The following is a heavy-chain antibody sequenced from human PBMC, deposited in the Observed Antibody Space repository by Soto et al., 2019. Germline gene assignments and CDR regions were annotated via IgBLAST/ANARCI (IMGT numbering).Heavy chain of an antibody. Sequence: PGGSLRLSCAASGFTLSSYGMHWVRQAPGKGLGWVAVISYDGSNKYYADSVKGRFTIYRDNSKNTLYLQMNSLRAEDTAVYYCAKDRKNDYGDSCGMDVWGQGTTVTSPQ. CDR2: ISYDGSNK. CDR3: AKDRKNDYGDSCGMDV. CDR1: GFTLSSYG. J-gene: IGHJ6*01. V-gene: IGHV3-30*18. D-gene: IGHD4-17*01.